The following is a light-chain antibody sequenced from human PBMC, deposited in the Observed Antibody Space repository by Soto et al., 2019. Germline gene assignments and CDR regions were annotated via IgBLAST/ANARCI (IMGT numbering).Light chain of an antibody. CDR3: CSYAGSYTYV. V-gene: IGLV2-23*02. Sequence: QSLLRQLASVCASPGQSVSISCAGTSSNVGSYYLVSWYQQHPGKPPNLMIYDVSKRPSGVSNRSSGCKYGTTASLTISGLQAQDEADYHCCSYAGSYTYVFGPGTTVTVL. CDR2: DVS. J-gene: IGLJ1*01. CDR1: SSNVGSYYL.